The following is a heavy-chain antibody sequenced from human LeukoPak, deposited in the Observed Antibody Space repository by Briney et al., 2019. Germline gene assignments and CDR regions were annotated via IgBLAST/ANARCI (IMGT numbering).Heavy chain of an antibody. Sequence: SETLSLTCAVYGGSSSGYYWSWIRQPPGKGLEWIGEINHSGSTNYNPSLKSRVTISVDTSKNQFSLKLSSVTAADTAVYYCASVLRFLEWLLFDYWGQGTLVTVSS. CDR3: ASVLRFLEWLLFDY. CDR1: GGSSSGYY. V-gene: IGHV4-34*01. D-gene: IGHD3-3*01. J-gene: IGHJ4*02. CDR2: INHSGST.